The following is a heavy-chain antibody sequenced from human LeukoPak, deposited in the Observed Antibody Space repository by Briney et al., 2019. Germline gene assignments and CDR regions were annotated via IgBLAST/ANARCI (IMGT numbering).Heavy chain of an antibody. V-gene: IGHV1-8*03. D-gene: IGHD6-19*01. J-gene: IGHJ4*02. Sequence: GASVKVSCKASGYTFTGYYMHWVRQAPGQGLEWMGWINPNSGNTGYAQKFQGRVTITRNTSISTAYMELSSLRSEDTAVYYCARRSGWYYFDYWGQGTLVTVSS. CDR3: ARRSGWYYFDY. CDR2: INPNSGNT. CDR1: GYTFTGYY.